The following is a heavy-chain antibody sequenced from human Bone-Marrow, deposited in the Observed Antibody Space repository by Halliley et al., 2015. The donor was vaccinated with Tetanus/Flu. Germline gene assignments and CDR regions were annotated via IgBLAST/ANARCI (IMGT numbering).Heavy chain of an antibody. V-gene: IGHV3-11*04. CDR3: AREYSSSSGRGFDY. D-gene: IGHD6-6*01. Sequence: SYISGGGSKKYYADSVKGRFSIARDNAKNSVFLQMNSLRAEDTAMYYCAREYSSSSGRGFDYWGQGTMVTV. J-gene: IGHJ3*01. CDR2: ISGGGSKK.